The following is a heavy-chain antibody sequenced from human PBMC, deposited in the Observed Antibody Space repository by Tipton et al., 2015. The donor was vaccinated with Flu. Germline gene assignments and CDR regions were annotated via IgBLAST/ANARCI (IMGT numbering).Heavy chain of an antibody. J-gene: IGHJ2*01. Sequence: TLSLTCTVSGGSISSYYWNWIRQSAGKGLEWIGRIQSTGRTNYNPSLRSRVTISVDASKNQVSLKLSSVTAADTAVYYCAREHFYDVDLLDWYVDLWGRGTLVTVSS. CDR3: AREHFYDVDLLDWYVDL. CDR1: GGSISSYY. CDR2: IQSTGRT. V-gene: IGHV4-4*07. D-gene: IGHD3-22*01.